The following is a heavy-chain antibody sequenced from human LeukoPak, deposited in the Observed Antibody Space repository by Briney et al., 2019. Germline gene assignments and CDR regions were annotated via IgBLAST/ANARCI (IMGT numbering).Heavy chain of an antibody. CDR3: ARERMTTRGAYYYMDV. CDR2: ISAYNGNT. J-gene: IGHJ6*03. CDR1: GYTFTSYG. V-gene: IGHV1-18*01. D-gene: IGHD4-11*01. Sequence: ASVKVSCKASGYTFTSYGISWVRQAPGQGLEWMGWISAYNGNTNYAQKLQGRVTMTTDTSTSTAYMELRSLRSDDTAVYYCARERMTTRGAYYYMDVWGKGTTVTVSS.